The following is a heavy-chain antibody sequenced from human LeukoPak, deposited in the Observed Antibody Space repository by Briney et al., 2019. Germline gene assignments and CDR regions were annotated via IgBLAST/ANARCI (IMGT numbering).Heavy chain of an antibody. J-gene: IGHJ4*02. CDR2: IKEDGTEK. CDR1: GFTFSNYW. Sequence: GGSLRLSCAASGFTFSNYWMSWVRQAPGKGLEWVANIKEDGTEKYYVDSVKGRFTISRDNAKNSMYLQMTSLRAEDTAVYYCARGGCRPDYWGQGTLVTVSS. V-gene: IGHV3-7*05. CDR3: ARGGCRPDY. D-gene: IGHD2-8*01.